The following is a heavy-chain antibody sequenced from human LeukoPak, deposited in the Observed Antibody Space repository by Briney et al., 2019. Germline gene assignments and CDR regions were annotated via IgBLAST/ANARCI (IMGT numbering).Heavy chain of an antibody. CDR1: GGSISSSSYY. D-gene: IGHD2-2*01. CDR2: IYYSGST. Sequence: TSETLSLTCTVSGGSISSSSYYWGWIRQPPGKGLEWIGSIYYSGSTYYNPSLKSRVTISVYTSKNQFSLKLSSVTAADTAVYYCALYCSSTSCYQKPGYYYYYYGMDVWGQGTTVTVSS. V-gene: IGHV4-39*01. J-gene: IGHJ6*02. CDR3: ALYCSSTSCYQKPGYYYYYYGMDV.